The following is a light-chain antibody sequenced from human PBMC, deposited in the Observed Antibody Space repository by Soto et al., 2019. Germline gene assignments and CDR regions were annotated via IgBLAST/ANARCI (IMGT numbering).Light chain of an antibody. CDR3: HRYNNRPPYT. CDR1: ESISTN. CDR2: GAS. V-gene: IGKV3-15*01. Sequence: EIVMTQSPATLSVSPGDRATVSCRASESISTNLAWYHQRPGQAPRLLIYGASTMATGIPARFSGSGYATEFTLTISSLESEDFAVYSCHRYNNRPPYTFGQSTQREI. J-gene: IGKJ2*01.